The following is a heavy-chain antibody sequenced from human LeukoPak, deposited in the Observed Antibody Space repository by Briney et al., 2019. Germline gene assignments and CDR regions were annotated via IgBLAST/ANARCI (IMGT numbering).Heavy chain of an antibody. CDR2: IYSGGST. V-gene: IGHV3-53*01. D-gene: IGHD5-18*01. J-gene: IGHJ4*02. Sequence: GGSLRLSCAAPGFTVSSNYMSWVRQAPGKGLEWVSVIYSGGSTYYADSVKGRFTISRDNSKNTLYLQMNSLRAEDTAVYYCARGGYSYGLMYYFDYWGQGTLVTVSS. CDR3: ARGGYSYGLMYYFDY. CDR1: GFTVSSNY.